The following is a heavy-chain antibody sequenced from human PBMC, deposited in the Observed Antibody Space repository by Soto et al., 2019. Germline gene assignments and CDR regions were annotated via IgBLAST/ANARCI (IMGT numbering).Heavy chain of an antibody. Sequence: QVTLKESGPVLVKPTETLTLTCTVSGFSLNHPRMGVSWIRQPPGKALEWLAHIFSSDEKSYSTSLRSRLTISKDTSESQVVLTLTNMDPVDTATYYCALMLYYAMEVWGQGTTVTVSS. CDR2: IFSSDEK. CDR1: GFSLNHPRMG. V-gene: IGHV2-26*01. J-gene: IGHJ6*02. CDR3: ALMLYYAMEV.